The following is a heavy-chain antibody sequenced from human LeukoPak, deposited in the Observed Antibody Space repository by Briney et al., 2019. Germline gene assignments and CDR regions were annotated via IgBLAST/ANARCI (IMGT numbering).Heavy chain of an antibody. CDR3: ASEAYCNGNRCSIQRVAS. CDR2: IDTSNGAT. CDR1: GYTFTSYY. V-gene: IGHV1-2*02. J-gene: IGHJ4*02. Sequence: GASVKVSCKASGYTFTSYYMHWVRQAPGQGLEWMGWIDTSNGATNYALKFQGRVTITRDTSIATAYMELTHLISDDTAIYYCASEAYCNGNRCSIQRVASWGQGTLVTVSS. D-gene: IGHD2-15*01.